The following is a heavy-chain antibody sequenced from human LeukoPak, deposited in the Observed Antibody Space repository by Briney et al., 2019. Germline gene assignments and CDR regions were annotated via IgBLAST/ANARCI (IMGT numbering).Heavy chain of an antibody. Sequence: GASVKVSCKASGYTFTGYYMHWVRQAPGQGLEWMGWINPYSGGTNYAQKFQGRVTITRHTSISTAYMELSSLRSEDTAVYYCARAVRGAVVVPAATIGRDYYYYMDVWGKGTTVTVSS. CDR3: ARAVRGAVVVPAATIGRDYYYYMDV. V-gene: IGHV1-2*02. J-gene: IGHJ6*03. CDR2: INPYSGGT. D-gene: IGHD2-2*01. CDR1: GYTFTGYY.